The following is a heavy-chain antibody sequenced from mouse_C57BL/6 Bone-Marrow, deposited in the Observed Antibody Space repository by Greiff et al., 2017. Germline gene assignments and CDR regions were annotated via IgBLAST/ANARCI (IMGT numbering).Heavy chain of an antibody. J-gene: IGHJ4*01. CDR3: ASLYYSNEGAMDY. CDR1: GYTFPDYN. D-gene: IGHD2-5*01. Sequence: EVQLQQSGPELVKPGASVKMSCKASGYTFPDYNMHWVKQSHGKSLEWIGYINPNNGGTSYNQKFKGKATLTVNKSSSTAYMELRSLTSEDSAVYYCASLYYSNEGAMDYWGQGTSVTVSS. CDR2: INPNNGGT. V-gene: IGHV1-22*01.